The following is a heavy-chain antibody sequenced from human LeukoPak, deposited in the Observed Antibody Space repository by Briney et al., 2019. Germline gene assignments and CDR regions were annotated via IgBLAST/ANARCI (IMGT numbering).Heavy chain of an antibody. CDR1: GGSISSSNW. V-gene: IGHV4-4*02. J-gene: IGHJ4*02. CDR2: IYHSGNT. D-gene: IGHD1/OR15-1a*01. Sequence: SGTLSLTCAVSGGSISSSNWWSWVRQPPGKGLEWIGEIYHSGNTNYNPSLKSRVTILEDKSKNQFSLKLSSVTAADTAVYYCXXXXXXXXXXXPTKGKETHYFDYWGQGTLVTVSS. CDR3: XXXXXXXXXXXPTKGKETHYFDY.